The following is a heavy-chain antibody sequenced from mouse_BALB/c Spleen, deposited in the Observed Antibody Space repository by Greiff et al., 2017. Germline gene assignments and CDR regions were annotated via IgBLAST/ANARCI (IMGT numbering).Heavy chain of an antibody. Sequence: VQLKESGTVLVRPGASVKMSCKASGYSFTSYWMHWVKQRPGQGLEWIGAIYPGNSDTSYNQKFKGKAKLTAVTSTSTAYMELSSLTNEDSAVYYCTRYYGSSDAMDYWGQGTSVTVSS. V-gene: IGHV1-5*01. D-gene: IGHD1-1*01. CDR2: IYPGNSDT. J-gene: IGHJ4*01. CDR3: TRYYGSSDAMDY. CDR1: GYSFTSYW.